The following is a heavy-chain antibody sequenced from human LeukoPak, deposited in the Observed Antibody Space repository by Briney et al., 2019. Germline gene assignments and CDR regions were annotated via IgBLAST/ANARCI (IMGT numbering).Heavy chain of an antibody. J-gene: IGHJ5*01. CDR2: INHSGST. V-gene: IGHV4-34*01. Sequence: SDTLSLACAVYGGSFSGYYWSWIRQPPGKGLEWIGEINHSGSTNYNPSLKGRVTISVETSKNQFSLKLSSVTAADTALYYCARGGSSSGVNWFDPWGQGTLVNVSS. CDR3: ARGGSSSGVNWFDP. CDR1: GGSFSGYY. D-gene: IGHD6-6*01.